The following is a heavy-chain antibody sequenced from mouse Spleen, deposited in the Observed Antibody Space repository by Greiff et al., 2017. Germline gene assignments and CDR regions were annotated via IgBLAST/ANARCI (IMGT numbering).Heavy chain of an antibody. V-gene: IGHV5-6*01. CDR3: ATSLHNYGSSYNYFDC. CDR1: GFTFSSYG. Sequence: EVQGVESGGDLVKPGGSLKLSCAASGFTFSSYGMSWVRQTPDKRLEWVATISSGGSYTYYPDSVKGRCTISRDNAKNTLYLQVSSLKSEDTTMYYCATSLHNYGSSYNYFDCWGQGTTLTVTS. J-gene: IGHJ2*01. D-gene: IGHD1-1*01. CDR2: ISSGGSYT.